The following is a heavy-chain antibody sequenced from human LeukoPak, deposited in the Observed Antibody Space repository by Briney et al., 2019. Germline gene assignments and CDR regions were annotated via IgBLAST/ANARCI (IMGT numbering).Heavy chain of an antibody. J-gene: IGHJ4*02. CDR2: INTNTGNP. Sequence: GASVKVSCKASGYTFTSYAMNWVRQAPGQGLEWMGWINTNTGNPTYAQGFTGRFVFSLDTSVSTAYLQISSLKAEDTAVYYCARGLPHIVVVTAIDFDYWGQGTLVTVSS. V-gene: IGHV7-4-1*02. CDR1: GYTFTSYA. CDR3: ARGLPHIVVVTAIDFDY. D-gene: IGHD2-21*02.